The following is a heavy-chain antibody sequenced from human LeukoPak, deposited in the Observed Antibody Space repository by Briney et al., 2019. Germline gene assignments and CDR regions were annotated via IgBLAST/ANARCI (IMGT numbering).Heavy chain of an antibody. V-gene: IGHV3-74*01. Sequence: GGSRRLSCAASGFDLSSHWMHWVRQAPGKGLVWLSRINGDGRNTGYADSVKGRFTISRDNAKNTLYLQMGSLRAEDMAVYYCARADDYGDYSDYWGQGTLVTVSS. CDR2: INGDGRNT. J-gene: IGHJ4*02. CDR3: ARADDYGDYSDY. D-gene: IGHD4-17*01. CDR1: GFDLSSHW.